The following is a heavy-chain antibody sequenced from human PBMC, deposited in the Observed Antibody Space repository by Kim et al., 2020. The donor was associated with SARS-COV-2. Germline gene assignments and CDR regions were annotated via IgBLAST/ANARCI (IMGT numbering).Heavy chain of an antibody. V-gene: IGHV3-15*01. CDR1: GFTFSNAW. J-gene: IGHJ4*02. D-gene: IGHD6-13*01. CDR3: TTLLVYGSTWDDDY. Sequence: GGSLRLSCAASGFTFSNAWMNWFRQAPGKGLECVGRIKSKTDGGTTEYAAPVQGRFSISRDDSKNTLYLQMNSLKTEDTAVYYCTTLLVYGSTWDDDYWGQGTLVTVSS. CDR2: IKSKTDGGTT.